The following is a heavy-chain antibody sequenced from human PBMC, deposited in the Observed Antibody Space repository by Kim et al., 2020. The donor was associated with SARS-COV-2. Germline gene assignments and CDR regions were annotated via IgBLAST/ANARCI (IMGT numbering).Heavy chain of an antibody. J-gene: IGHJ6*02. CDR3: ARGSKAGYSQRKYYYYGLDG. CDR2: IYYSGST. CDR1: GGSISSGDYY. Sequence: SETLSLTCTVSGGSISSGDYYWSWIRQPPGKGLEWIGYIYYSGSTYYNPSLKSRVTISVDTSKNQFSLKLSSVTAADTAVYYCARGSKAGYSQRKYYYYGLDGWGQGTTVTVSS. D-gene: IGHD5-18*01. V-gene: IGHV4-30-4*01.